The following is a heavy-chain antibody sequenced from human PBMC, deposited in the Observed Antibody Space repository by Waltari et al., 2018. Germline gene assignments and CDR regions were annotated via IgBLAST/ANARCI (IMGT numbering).Heavy chain of an antibody. V-gene: IGHV4-38-2*01. CDR3: ARVGPSGAFDI. CDR1: GYSISSGYY. Sequence: QVQLQESGPGLVKPSETLSLTCAVSGYSISSGYYWGWIRQPPGKGLEWIGTIYHTGSTYYNPSLKSRVTISVDTSKNQFSLKLGSVTAADTAVYYCARVGPSGAFDIWGQGTMVTVSS. CDR2: IYHTGST. D-gene: IGHD7-27*01. J-gene: IGHJ3*02.